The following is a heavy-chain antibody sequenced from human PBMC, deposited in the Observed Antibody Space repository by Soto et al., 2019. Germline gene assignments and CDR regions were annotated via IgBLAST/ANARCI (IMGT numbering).Heavy chain of an antibody. CDR3: ARVVNWNYESFDY. Sequence: SETLSLTCTVSGSSISSGYYWGWIRQPPGKGLEWIGSITHSGGTYYKPSLKSRVSVSVDTSKNQFSLRVNSLTAADTAMYFCARVVNWNYESFDYWGQGTLVTVS. D-gene: IGHD1-7*01. V-gene: IGHV4-38-2*02. CDR1: GSSISSGYY. J-gene: IGHJ4*02. CDR2: ITHSGGT.